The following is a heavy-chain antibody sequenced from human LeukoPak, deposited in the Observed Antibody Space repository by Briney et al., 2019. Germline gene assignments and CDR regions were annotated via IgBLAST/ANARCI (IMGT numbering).Heavy chain of an antibody. CDR2: ISWDGGST. CDR3: ANGDSSGYYKGLDLFEY. Sequence: GGSLRLSCAASGFTFDDYAMHWVRQAPGKGLEWVSLISWDGGSTYYADSVKGRFTISRDNSKNSLYLQMNSLRAEDTALYYCANGDSSGYYKGLDLFEYWGQGTLVTVSS. J-gene: IGHJ4*02. V-gene: IGHV3-43D*03. CDR1: GFTFDDYA. D-gene: IGHD3-22*01.